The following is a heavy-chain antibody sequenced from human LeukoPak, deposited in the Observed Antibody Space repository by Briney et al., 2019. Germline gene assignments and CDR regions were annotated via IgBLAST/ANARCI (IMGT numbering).Heavy chain of an antibody. CDR2: INHSGST. Sequence: SETLSLTCAVYGGSLSGYYWSWLRQPPGKGLEWIGEINHSGSTNYNPPLKSRVTISVDTSKNQFSLKLSSVTAADTAVYYCARGARWLQFRDYWGQGTLVTVSS. J-gene: IGHJ4*02. CDR3: ARGARWLQFRDY. CDR1: GGSLSGYY. D-gene: IGHD5-24*01. V-gene: IGHV4-34*01.